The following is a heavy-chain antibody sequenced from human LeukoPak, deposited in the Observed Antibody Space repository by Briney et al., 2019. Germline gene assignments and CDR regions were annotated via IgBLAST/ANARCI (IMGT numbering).Heavy chain of an antibody. CDR2: IYHSGST. CDR3: ARDTAMVPENYYYYYYMDV. V-gene: IGHV4-38-2*02. CDR1: GYSISSGYY. D-gene: IGHD5-18*01. J-gene: IGHJ6*03. Sequence: SETLSLTCTVSGYSISSGYYWGWIRQPPGKGLEWVGSIYHSGSTYYNPSLKSRVTISVDTSKNQFSLKLSSVTAADTAVYYCARDTAMVPENYYYYYYMDVWGKGATVTVSS.